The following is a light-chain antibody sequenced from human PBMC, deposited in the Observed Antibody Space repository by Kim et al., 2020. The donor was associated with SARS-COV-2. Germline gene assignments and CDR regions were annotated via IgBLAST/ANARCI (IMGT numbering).Light chain of an antibody. CDR3: QQYGSSVWA. Sequence: ELVLTQSPGTLSLSPGERATLSCRASQSVNSRYLAWYQQKPGQAPRLLVYGASSRAAGIADRFSGSGSGTDFTLTISRLEAEDSAVYYCQQYGSSVWAFGQGTKVDIK. CDR2: GAS. CDR1: QSVNSRY. V-gene: IGKV3-20*01. J-gene: IGKJ1*01.